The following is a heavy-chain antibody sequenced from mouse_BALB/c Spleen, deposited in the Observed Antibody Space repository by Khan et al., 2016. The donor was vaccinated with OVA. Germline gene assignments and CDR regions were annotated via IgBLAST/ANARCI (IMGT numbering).Heavy chain of an antibody. D-gene: IGHD2-3*01. CDR2: ISSGGSLT. J-gene: IGHJ2*01. Sequence: EVELVESGGGLVKPGGSLKLSCAASGFTFSSYAMSWVRQTPEKRLEWVATISSGGSLTYYPDSVQGRFTISSDNGKNTLYLLMSSLRSEDTAMYYCASVYFGYFDYWGQGTTLTVSS. V-gene: IGHV5-9-3*01. CDR1: GFTFSSYA. CDR3: ASVYFGYFDY.